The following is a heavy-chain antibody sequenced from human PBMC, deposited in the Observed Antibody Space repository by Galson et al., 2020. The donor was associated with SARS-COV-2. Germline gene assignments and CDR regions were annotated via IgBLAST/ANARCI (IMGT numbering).Heavy chain of an antibody. D-gene: IGHD3-10*01. V-gene: IGHV3-23*01. J-gene: IGHJ4*02. CDR1: GLHFNNYA. Sequence: GGSLRLSCAASGLHFNNYAMSWVRQAPATGLEWVSTVSGSGDSTYYADSVKGRFTISRDNSKNTLYLQMNSLRVEDTALYFCAKATMIRGVILSGWGQGTLVTVSS. CDR3: AKATMIRGVILSG. CDR2: VSGSGDST.